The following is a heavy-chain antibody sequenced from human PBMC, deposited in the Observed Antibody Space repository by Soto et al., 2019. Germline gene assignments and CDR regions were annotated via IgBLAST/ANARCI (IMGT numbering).Heavy chain of an antibody. Sequence: GGSLRLSCAASGFTFSNYAMSWVRQAPGKGLEWVSAISGSGATTYYADSVKGRFTISRDNSKNTLYLQMNSLRAEDTAVYYCARDKIVLMVYAIKDYYYGMDVWGQGTTVTVSS. V-gene: IGHV3-23*01. J-gene: IGHJ6*02. CDR1: GFTFSNYA. CDR2: ISGSGATT. CDR3: ARDKIVLMVYAIKDYYYGMDV. D-gene: IGHD2-8*01.